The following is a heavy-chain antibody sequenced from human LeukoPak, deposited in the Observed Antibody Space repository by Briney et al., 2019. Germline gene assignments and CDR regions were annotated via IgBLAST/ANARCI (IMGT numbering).Heavy chain of an antibody. CDR3: ARSGGDRVEMPTFIDS. D-gene: IGHD3-10*01. V-gene: IGHV1-8*01. J-gene: IGHJ5*01. CDR2: MNPNSGNT. CDR1: GYTFTSYD. Sequence: ASVKVSCKASGYTFTSYDINWVRQATGQGLEWMGWMNPNSGNTGYAQKFQGRVTMTRNTSISTAYMELSSLRSEDTAVYYCARSGGDRVEMPTFIDSWGQGTLVTVSS.